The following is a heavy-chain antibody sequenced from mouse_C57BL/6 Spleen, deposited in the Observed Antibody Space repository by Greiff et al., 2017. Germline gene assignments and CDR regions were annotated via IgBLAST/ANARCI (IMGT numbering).Heavy chain of an antibody. Sequence: EVQLQQSGPELVMPGASVKISCKASGYSFTGYSMHWVKQSPGNILEWIGDIHPSNGVSSYNQKFKGKATLTVDKSSSTAYMELRSLTSEDSAVYYCARSGGRYYAMDDWGKGTTVTVSS. D-gene: IGHD3-1*01. J-gene: IGHJ4*01. CDR2: IHPSNGVS. CDR3: ARSGGRYYAMDD. CDR1: GYSFTGYS. V-gene: IGHV1-31*01.